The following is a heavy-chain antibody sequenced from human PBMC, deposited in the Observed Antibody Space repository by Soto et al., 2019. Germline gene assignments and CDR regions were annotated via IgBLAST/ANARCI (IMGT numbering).Heavy chain of an antibody. D-gene: IGHD3-3*01. Sequence: SETLSLTCTVSGGSISSYYWSWIRQPPGKGLEWIGYIYYSGSTNYNPSLKSRVTISVDTSKNQFSLKLSSVTAADTAVYYCASRRYDFWSGRYDAFDIWGQGTMVT. CDR1: GGSISSYY. CDR3: ASRRYDFWSGRYDAFDI. CDR2: IYYSGST. J-gene: IGHJ3*02. V-gene: IGHV4-59*08.